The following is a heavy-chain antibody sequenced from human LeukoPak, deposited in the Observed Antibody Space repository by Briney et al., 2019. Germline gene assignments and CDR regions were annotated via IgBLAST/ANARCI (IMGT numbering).Heavy chain of an antibody. CDR1: GFTFSYYG. V-gene: IGHV3-30*18. Sequence: GGSLTLSCAACGFTFSYYGMHWVRQAPGKGLEWLAVISYDGSNKYYADSVKGRFTISRDNSKNTLYLQMNSLRAEDTAVYYCAKDRVIADHGEIDYWGQGTLVTVSS. J-gene: IGHJ4*02. D-gene: IGHD2-21*01. CDR2: ISYDGSNK. CDR3: AKDRVIADHGEIDY.